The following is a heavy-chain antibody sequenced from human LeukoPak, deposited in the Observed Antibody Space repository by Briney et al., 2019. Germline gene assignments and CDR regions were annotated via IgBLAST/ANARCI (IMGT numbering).Heavy chain of an antibody. CDR1: GGSISTYY. CDR3: ARDDRNNFLFDP. D-gene: IGHD1-1*01. V-gene: IGHV4-4*07. CDR2: INTRGST. J-gene: IGHJ5*02. Sequence: SETLSLTCIVSGGSISTYYWSWIRQPAGKGLEWIGRINTRGSTNYNPSLKSRVTMSVDTSKNQFSLKLSSVTAADTAVYYCARDDRNNFLFDPWGQGTLVTVSS.